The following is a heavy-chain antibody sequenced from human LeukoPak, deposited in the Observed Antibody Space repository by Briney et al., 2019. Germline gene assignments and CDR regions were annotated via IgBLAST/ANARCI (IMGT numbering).Heavy chain of an antibody. V-gene: IGHV3-30*18. CDR2: ISYDGSNK. J-gene: IGHJ4*02. CDR3: AKDIGGTVTSDY. CDR1: GFTFSSYG. Sequence: GGSLRLSCAASGFTFSSYGMHWVRQAPGKGLEWVAVISYDGSNKYCADSVKGRFTISRDNSKNTLYLQMNSLRAEDTAVYYCAKDIGGTVTSDYWGQGTLVTVSS. D-gene: IGHD4-17*01.